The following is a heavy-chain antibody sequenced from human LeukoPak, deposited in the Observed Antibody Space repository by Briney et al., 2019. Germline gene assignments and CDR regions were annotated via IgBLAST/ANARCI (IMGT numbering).Heavy chain of an antibody. V-gene: IGHV4-59*01. Sequence: SETLSLTCTVSGGSISTYYWTWIRQPPGKGLEWIGHIYKSGSTNYNTSLKSRVSISVDTSKNHFSLKLSSVTAADTGVYYCTRAPSDYGDYKYWGQGTLVTVSS. CDR2: IYKSGST. CDR1: GGSISTYY. D-gene: IGHD4-17*01. J-gene: IGHJ4*02. CDR3: TRAPSDYGDYKY.